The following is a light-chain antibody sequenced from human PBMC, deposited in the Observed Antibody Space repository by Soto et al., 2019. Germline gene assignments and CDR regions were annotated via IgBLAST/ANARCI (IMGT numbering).Light chain of an antibody. Sequence: TLLSQTPRTLSLSSGERATLSCRARQSVSTTYLAWYQQKPGQAPRLLIYGASSRATGIPDRFSGSGSGTDFTLTISRLEPEDFAVYYCKQYGTSPRTFGQGTKVAIK. J-gene: IGKJ1*01. CDR3: KQYGTSPRT. CDR1: QSVSTTY. V-gene: IGKV3-20*01. CDR2: GAS.